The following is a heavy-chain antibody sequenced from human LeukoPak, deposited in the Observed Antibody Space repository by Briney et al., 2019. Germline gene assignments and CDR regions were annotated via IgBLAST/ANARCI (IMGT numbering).Heavy chain of an antibody. Sequence: SETLSVTCTVSGGSISSYYWSWIRQPPGKGLEWIGYIYYSGSTNYNPSLKSRVTISVDTSKNQIFLKLISVTAADTAVYYCARHVLEAINWFDPWGQGTLVTVSS. CDR1: GGSISSYY. J-gene: IGHJ5*02. D-gene: IGHD1-1*01. CDR3: ARHVLEAINWFDP. V-gene: IGHV4-59*08. CDR2: IYYSGST.